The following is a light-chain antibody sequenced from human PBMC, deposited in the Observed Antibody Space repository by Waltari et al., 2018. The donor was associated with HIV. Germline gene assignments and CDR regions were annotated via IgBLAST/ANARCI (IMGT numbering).Light chain of an antibody. J-gene: IGLJ2*01. CDR2: NKR. Sequence: QSVLTQPPSVSGAPGQRVTISCTGSYSNIGSGYDVHWYQQLPGTAPKLLSHNKRKRPSGVPDRFSGSRSGTSASLAISGLQAEDEANYYCQSYDSSLSGVLFGGGTKLTVL. CDR1: YSNIGSGYD. V-gene: IGLV1-40*01. CDR3: QSYDSSLSGVL.